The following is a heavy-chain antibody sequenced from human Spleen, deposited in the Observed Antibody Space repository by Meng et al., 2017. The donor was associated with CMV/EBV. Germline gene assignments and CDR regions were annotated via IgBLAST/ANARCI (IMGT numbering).Heavy chain of an antibody. CDR2: ISYDGSNK. Sequence: GESLKISCAASGFTFSSYAMHWVRQAPGKGLEWVAVISYDGSNKYYADSVKGRFTISRDNSKNTLYLQMNSLRAEDTAVYYCARDTRRFLEWLIPHDAFDIWGQGTMVTVSS. CDR3: ARDTRRFLEWLIPHDAFDI. CDR1: GFTFSSYA. J-gene: IGHJ3*02. V-gene: IGHV3-30-3*01. D-gene: IGHD3-3*01.